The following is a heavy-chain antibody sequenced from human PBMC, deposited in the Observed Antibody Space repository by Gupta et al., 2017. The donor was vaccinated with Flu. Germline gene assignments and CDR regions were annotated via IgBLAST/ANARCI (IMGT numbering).Heavy chain of an antibody. V-gene: IGHV3-48*03. CDR3: ARVGVVGATGFDY. D-gene: IGHD1-26*01. CDR2: ISSSGSTI. CDR1: GFTFSSYE. J-gene: IGHJ4*02. Sequence: EVQLVESGGGLVQPGGSLRLSCAASGFTFSSYEMNWVRQAPGKGLEWVSYISSSGSTIYYADSVKGRFTISRDNAKNSLYLQMNSLRAEDTAVYYCARVGVVGATGFDYWGQGTLVTVSS.